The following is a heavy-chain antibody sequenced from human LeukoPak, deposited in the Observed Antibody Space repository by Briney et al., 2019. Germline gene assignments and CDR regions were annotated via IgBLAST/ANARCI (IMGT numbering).Heavy chain of an antibody. CDR2: IYYSGST. J-gene: IGHJ4*02. CDR1: GGSISSYF. Sequence: KPSETLSLTCTVSGGSISSYFWSWIRQPPGKGLEWIGYIYYSGSTNYNPSLKSRVTISVDTSKNQFSLKLSSVTAADTAVYYCARDHDSSGYYGYWGQGTLVTVSS. CDR3: ARDHDSSGYYGY. D-gene: IGHD3-22*01. V-gene: IGHV4-59*01.